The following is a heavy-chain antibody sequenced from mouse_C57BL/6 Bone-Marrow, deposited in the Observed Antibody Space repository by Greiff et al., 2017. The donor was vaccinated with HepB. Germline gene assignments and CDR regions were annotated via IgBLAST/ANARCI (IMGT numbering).Heavy chain of an antibody. D-gene: IGHD1-1*01. J-gene: IGHJ3*01. CDR2: ISSGSSTI. CDR3: ARGDTTVVAPFAY. CDR1: GFTFSDYG. Sequence: EVKVVESGGGLVKPGGSLKLSCAASGFTFSDYGMHWVRQAPEKGLEWVAYISSGSSTIYYADTVKGRFTISRDNAKNTLFLQMTSLRSEDTAMYYCARGDTTVVAPFAYWGQGTLVTVSA. V-gene: IGHV5-17*01.